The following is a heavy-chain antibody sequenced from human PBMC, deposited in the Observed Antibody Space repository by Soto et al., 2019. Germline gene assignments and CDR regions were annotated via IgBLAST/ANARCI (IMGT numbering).Heavy chain of an antibody. Sequence: GGSLRLSCAASGFTFSSYGMNWVRQAPGKGLEWVAVISYDGSNKYYADSAKGRFTISKDNSKNTLYLQMNSLRAEDTAVYYCAKDRGSTSCLDVWGQGTTVTVSS. CDR2: ISYDGSNK. CDR1: GFTFSSYG. V-gene: IGHV3-30*18. CDR3: AKDRGSTSCLDV. D-gene: IGHD2-2*01. J-gene: IGHJ6*02.